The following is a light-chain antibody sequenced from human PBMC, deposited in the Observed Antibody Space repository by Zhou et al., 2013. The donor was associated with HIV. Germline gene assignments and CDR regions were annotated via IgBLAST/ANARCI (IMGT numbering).Light chain of an antibody. V-gene: IGKV1-12*01. CDR2: AAS. CDR1: QAISNW. Sequence: DIQMTQSPSSVSASVGDRVTITCRASQAISNWLAWYQQKPGKAPNLLISAASNLQSGVPSRFSGSGSGTDFTLTISNLQPEDFATYYCQQGNTFPLTFGGGTKVEIK. CDR3: QQGNTFPLT. J-gene: IGKJ4*01.